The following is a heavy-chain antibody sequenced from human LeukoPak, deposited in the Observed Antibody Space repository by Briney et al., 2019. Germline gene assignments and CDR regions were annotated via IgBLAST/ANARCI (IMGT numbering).Heavy chain of an antibody. CDR2: IYSGGST. CDR1: GFTVSSNY. J-gene: IGHJ5*02. Sequence: GGSLRLSCAASGFTVSSNYMSWVRQAPGKGLEWVSVIYSGGSTYYADSVKGRFTISRDNSKNTLYLQMNSLRAEDTAGYYCAKAGTKIGGGYWFDPWGQGTLVTVSS. D-gene: IGHD1-14*01. CDR3: AKAGTKIGGGYWFDP. V-gene: IGHV3-53*01.